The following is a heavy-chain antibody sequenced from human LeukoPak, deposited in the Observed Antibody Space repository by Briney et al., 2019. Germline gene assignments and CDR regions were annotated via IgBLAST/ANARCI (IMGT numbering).Heavy chain of an antibody. V-gene: IGHV4-38-2*02. J-gene: IGHJ6*03. CDR1: GYSISSGYY. CDR3: ARAGSGSQYYYYYYMDV. Sequence: SETLSLTCTVSGYSISSGYYWGWIRQPPGKGLEWIGSIYHSGSTCYNPSLKSRVTISVDTSKNQFSLKLSSVTAADTAVYYCARAGSGSQYYYYYYMDVWGKGTTVTVSS. D-gene: IGHD3-10*01. CDR2: IYHSGST.